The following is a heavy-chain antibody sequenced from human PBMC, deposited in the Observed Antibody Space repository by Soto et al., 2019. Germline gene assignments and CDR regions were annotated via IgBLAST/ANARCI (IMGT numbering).Heavy chain of an antibody. CDR2: INAGNGNT. CDR1: GYTFTSYA. V-gene: IGHV1-3*01. D-gene: IGHD4-17*01. J-gene: IGHJ6*03. CDR3: AAVYGDYDYSYYYLDF. Sequence: ASVKVSCKASGYTFTSYAMHWVRQAPGQRLEWMGWINAGNGNTKYSQKFQGRVTITRDTSASTAYMELSSLRSEDTAVYYCAAVYGDYDYSYYYLDFWGKGTTVTVCS.